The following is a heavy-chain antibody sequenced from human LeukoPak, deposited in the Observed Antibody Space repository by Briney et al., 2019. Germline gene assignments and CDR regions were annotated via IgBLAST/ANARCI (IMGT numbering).Heavy chain of an antibody. J-gene: IGHJ3*02. D-gene: IGHD4-17*01. Sequence: GGSLRLSCAASGFTFSNYWMNWVRQVPGKGLVWVSRINSYGSSTSYADSVKGRFTISRDNAKNTLYLQMNSLRAEDTAVYYCARRGTTSGLDIWGQGTMVTVSS. CDR2: INSYGSST. CDR3: ARRGTTSGLDI. CDR1: GFTFSNYW. V-gene: IGHV3-74*01.